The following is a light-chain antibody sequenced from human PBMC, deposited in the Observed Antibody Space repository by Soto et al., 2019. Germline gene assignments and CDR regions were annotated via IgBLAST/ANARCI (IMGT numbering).Light chain of an antibody. J-gene: IGKJ2*01. V-gene: IGKV4-1*01. CDR1: QSVLYSSNNKNY. CDR2: WAS. CDR3: QQYHSPPYT. Sequence: DIVMTQSPDSLAVSLGERATINCKSSQSVLYSSNNKNYLAWYQQKPGQPPKLLIYWASTRESGVPDRFSGSGSGTDFTLTISSLQAEDVAVYYCQQYHSPPYTFGQGTELEIK.